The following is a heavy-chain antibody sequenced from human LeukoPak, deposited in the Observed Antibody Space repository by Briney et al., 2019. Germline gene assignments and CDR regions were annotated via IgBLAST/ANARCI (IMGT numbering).Heavy chain of an antibody. CDR1: GYTFSIYG. CDR2: IGPYDGDT. J-gene: IGHJ5*02. D-gene: IGHD2-21*02. V-gene: IGHV1-18*01. Sequence: ASVKVSCKASGYTFSIYGISWVRQAPGQGLEWMAWIGPYDGDTNYAQKFEGRVTMTTETSTNTAYMELRSLRSDDTAIYYCARDYCTRGGDCYKEDLFDPWGQGTLVTVSA. CDR3: ARDYCTRGGDCYKEDLFDP.